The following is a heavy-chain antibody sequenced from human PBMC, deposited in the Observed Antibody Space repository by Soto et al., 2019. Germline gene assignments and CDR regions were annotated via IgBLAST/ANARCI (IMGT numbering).Heavy chain of an antibody. V-gene: IGHV1-18*01. D-gene: IGHD3-10*01. Sequence: ASVKVSCKASGYTFTSYGISWVRQAPGQGLEWMGWISAYNGNTNYAQKHQGRVTMTTDTSTSTAYMELRSLRSDDTAVYYCSRLSITMVRGALLGYYYYYMDVWGKGTTVTVSS. CDR2: ISAYNGNT. J-gene: IGHJ6*03. CDR3: SRLSITMVRGALLGYYYYYMDV. CDR1: GYTFTSYG.